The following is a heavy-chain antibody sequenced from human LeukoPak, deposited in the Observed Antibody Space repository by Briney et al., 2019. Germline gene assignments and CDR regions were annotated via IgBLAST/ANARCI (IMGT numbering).Heavy chain of an antibody. CDR2: INSDGSSI. Sequence: PGGSLRLSCAASGFTFRNEWMHWVRQAPGKGLVWVSRINSDGSSISYADSVKGRFTISRDNAKNSLYLQMNSLRAEDTALYYCAKGTRGYYYDSSGYYSWYFDLWGRGTLVTVSS. J-gene: IGHJ2*01. CDR3: AKGTRGYYYDSSGYYSWYFDL. D-gene: IGHD3-22*01. CDR1: GFTFRNEW. V-gene: IGHV3-74*01.